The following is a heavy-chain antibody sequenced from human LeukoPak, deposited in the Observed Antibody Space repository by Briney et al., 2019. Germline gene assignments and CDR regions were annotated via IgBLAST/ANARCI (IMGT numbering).Heavy chain of an antibody. CDR3: ARDYYDSILYFDC. CDR2: TYYRSKWYN. J-gene: IGHJ4*02. Sequence: SQTLSLTCAISGDNVSSNSAAWNWIWQSPSRGLEWLGRTYYRSKWYNDYAVSVKSRITINPDTSKNQFSLQLNSVTPEDTAVYYCARDYYDSILYFDCWGQGTLVTVSS. V-gene: IGHV6-1*01. CDR1: GDNVSSNSAA. D-gene: IGHD3-22*01.